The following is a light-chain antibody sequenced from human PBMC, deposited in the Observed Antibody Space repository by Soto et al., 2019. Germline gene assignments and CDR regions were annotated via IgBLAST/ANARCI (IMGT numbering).Light chain of an antibody. CDR2: DAS. CDR1: QAVSRNY. V-gene: IGKV3D-20*01. J-gene: IGKJ1*01. Sequence: EIVLTQSPATLSLSPGERATLSCGASQAVSRNYVAWYQQKPGLAPRLLIYDASSRATGIPDRLSGSGSGTDFPLTICRLEPEDFAVYYCQQYGNSWTFGQGTKVDIK. CDR3: QQYGNSWT.